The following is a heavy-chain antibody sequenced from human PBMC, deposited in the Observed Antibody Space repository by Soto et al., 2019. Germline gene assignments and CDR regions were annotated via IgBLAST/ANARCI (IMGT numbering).Heavy chain of an antibody. J-gene: IGHJ4*02. Sequence: SETVSLSCAVYGGSFSGYYWSWIRQPPGKGLEWIGEINHSGSTNYNPSLKSRVTISVDMSKNQFSLKLSSVTAADTAVYYCVRASGGPGYSYRASSYSGQRNRVTVSS. D-gene: IGHD5-18*01. V-gene: IGHV4-34*01. CDR3: VRASGGPGYSYRASSY. CDR1: GGSFSGYY. CDR2: INHSGST.